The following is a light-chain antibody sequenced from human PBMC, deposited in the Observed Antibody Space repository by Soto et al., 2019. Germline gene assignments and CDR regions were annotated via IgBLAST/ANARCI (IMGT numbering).Light chain of an antibody. V-gene: IGKV1-5*03. CDR2: KAS. J-gene: IGKJ1*01. Sequence: DIQMTQSPSTLSASVGDTVTITCRASESIDNWLAWYQQKPGKAPKLLIYKASYLESGVPSRFSGSGSGTEFTLTISSLQPEDLATYYCQRYSAFSVTFGQGTKVDIK. CDR3: QRYSAFSVT. CDR1: ESIDNW.